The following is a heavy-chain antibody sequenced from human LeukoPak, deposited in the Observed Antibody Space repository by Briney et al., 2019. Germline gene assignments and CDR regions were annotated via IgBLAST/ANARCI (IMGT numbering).Heavy chain of an antibody. CDR2: ISIRGNAI. CDR1: GFTLSSYE. V-gene: IGHV3-48*03. D-gene: IGHD6-19*01. J-gene: IGHJ6*02. Sequence: GGSLRLSCAASGFTLSSYEMNWVRQAPGKGLEWVSYISIRGNAIYYADSVKGRFTISRDNAKNSLYLQMNSLRAEDTAVYYCARDPVAVPGPRDYGMDVWGQGTTVTVSS. CDR3: ARDPVAVPGPRDYGMDV.